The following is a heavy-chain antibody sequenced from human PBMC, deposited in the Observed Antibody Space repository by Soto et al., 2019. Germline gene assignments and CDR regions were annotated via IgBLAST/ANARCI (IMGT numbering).Heavy chain of an antibody. CDR3: AKPNLYCSSTSCYDY. D-gene: IGHD2-2*01. J-gene: IGHJ4*02. CDR2: ISGSGGRI. CDR1: GFTFSTHA. V-gene: IGHV3-23*01. Sequence: PGGSLRLSCAASGFTFSTHAMSWVRQAPGKGLEWVSVISGSGGRINYADSVKGRFTISRDNSRNTLYLQMNSLRGEDTAIYYCAKPNLYCSSTSCYDYWGQGTLVTVSS.